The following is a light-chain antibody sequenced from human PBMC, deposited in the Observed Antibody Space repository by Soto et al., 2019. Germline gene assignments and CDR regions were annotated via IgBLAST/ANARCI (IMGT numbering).Light chain of an antibody. CDR2: DAS. Sequence: EIVLTQSPATLSLSPGDRGTLSCRASQSINSYLAWYQQKPGQAPRLLIYDASNRATGIPARFSGSGSGTDFTLTISSLEPEDFAVYYCQQRSNWPPLTFGGGTKVEIK. J-gene: IGKJ4*01. V-gene: IGKV3-11*01. CDR3: QQRSNWPPLT. CDR1: QSINSY.